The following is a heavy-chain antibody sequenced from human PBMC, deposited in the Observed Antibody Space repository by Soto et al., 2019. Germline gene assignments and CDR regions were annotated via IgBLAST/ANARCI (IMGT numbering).Heavy chain of an antibody. CDR2: INAGNGNT. J-gene: IGHJ4*02. CDR3: ARLHCSSTSCYSSSDWPFDD. CDR1: GYTFTSYA. D-gene: IGHD2-2*02. Sequence: ASVKVSCKASGYTFTSYAMHWVRQAPGQRLEWMGWINAGNGNTKYSQKFQGRVTITRDTSASTAYMELSSLRSEDTAVYYCARLHCSSTSCYSSSDWPFDDWGQGTLVTVSS. V-gene: IGHV1-3*01.